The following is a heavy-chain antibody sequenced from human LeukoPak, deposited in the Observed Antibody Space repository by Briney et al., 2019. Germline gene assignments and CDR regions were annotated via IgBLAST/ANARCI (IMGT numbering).Heavy chain of an antibody. CDR1: GFTFSSNY. J-gene: IGHJ4*02. CDR3: AKDSGDYVIDF. CDR2: IWYDGSNQ. V-gene: IGHV3-30*02. Sequence: PGGSLRLSCAASGFTFSSNYMSWVRQAPGKGLEWVAFIWYDGSNQDYADSVKGRFTISRDNSKNTLDLQMNSLRAEDTAVYYCAKDSGDYVIDFWGQGTLATVSS. D-gene: IGHD2-21*02.